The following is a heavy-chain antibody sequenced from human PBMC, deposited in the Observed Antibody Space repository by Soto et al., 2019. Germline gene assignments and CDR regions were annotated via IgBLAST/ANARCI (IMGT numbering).Heavy chain of an antibody. Sequence: SETLSLTCAVYGGSFSGYYWSWIRQPPGKGLEWIGEINHSGSTNYNPSLKSRVTISVDTSKNQFSLKLSSVTAADTAVYYCARGRRIAVPVFQHWGQGTLVTVSS. CDR3: ARGRRIAVPVFQH. J-gene: IGHJ1*01. CDR1: GGSFSGYY. D-gene: IGHD6-19*01. V-gene: IGHV4-34*01. CDR2: INHSGST.